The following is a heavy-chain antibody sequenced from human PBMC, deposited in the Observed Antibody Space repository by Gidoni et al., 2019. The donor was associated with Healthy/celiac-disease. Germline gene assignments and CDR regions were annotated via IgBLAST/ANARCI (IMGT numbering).Heavy chain of an antibody. V-gene: IGHV3-48*02. CDR3: AREKGGYWADWDNPHFDF. Sequence: EVQLVESGGGLVQPGGSLRLSCAASGFTFSRYSRNWVRQAPGKGMEWVSYISSSSSTIYYADSVKGRFTISRDNAKNSLYLQMNSLRDEDTAVYYCAREKGGYWADWDNPHFDFWGQGTLVTVSS. CDR2: ISSSSSTI. CDR1: GFTFSRYS. D-gene: IGHD5-12*01. J-gene: IGHJ4*02.